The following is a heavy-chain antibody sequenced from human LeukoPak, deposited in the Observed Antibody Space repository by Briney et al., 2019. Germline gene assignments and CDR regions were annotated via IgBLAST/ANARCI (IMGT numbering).Heavy chain of an antibody. J-gene: IGHJ4*02. Sequence: SQTVSLTFAFAGASFSSNSAALHWIRQSPSRGLEWLARTYYRSKWYNEYAVSLKSRITINPATSKNQFFLQLNSVTPEDTAVYYCARAGCSSTSCQGDFDYWGQGTLVTVSS. D-gene: IGHD2-2*01. CDR3: ARAGCSSTSCQGDFDY. CDR1: GASFSSNSAA. CDR2: TYYRSKWYN. V-gene: IGHV6-1*01.